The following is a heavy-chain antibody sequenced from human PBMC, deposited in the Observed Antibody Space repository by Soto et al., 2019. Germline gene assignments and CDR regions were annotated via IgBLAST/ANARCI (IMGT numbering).Heavy chain of an antibody. V-gene: IGHV4-39*01. D-gene: IGHD2-8*02. CDR1: GGSISSNSPC. CDR3: ARHSTDLWSWFDP. CDR2: IYYSGST. J-gene: IGHJ5*02. Sequence: QLQLQESGPGLVKPSETLSLTCSVSGGSISSNSPCWGWIRQTPGKGLEWIGTIYYSGSTYYKPSLKSRITISVDMANTYFSLRLSSVTAADTAVYYCARHSTDLWSWFDPWGQGTLVTVSS.